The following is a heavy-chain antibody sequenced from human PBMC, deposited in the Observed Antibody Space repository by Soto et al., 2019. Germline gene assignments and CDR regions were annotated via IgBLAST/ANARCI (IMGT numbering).Heavy chain of an antibody. D-gene: IGHD1-26*01. CDR3: ARDLGELWPSVGGY. CDR1: GFIFNTYG. Sequence: QVQLVESGGGVVQPGRSLRLSCAASGFIFNTYGMHWVRQAPGKGLEWVAVIYYDGRNKYYADSVKGRFTISSDNSKNTLNLQMNSLRVEDTAVYYCARDLGELWPSVGGYWGQGTLVTVSS. CDR2: IYYDGRNK. J-gene: IGHJ4*02. V-gene: IGHV3-33*01.